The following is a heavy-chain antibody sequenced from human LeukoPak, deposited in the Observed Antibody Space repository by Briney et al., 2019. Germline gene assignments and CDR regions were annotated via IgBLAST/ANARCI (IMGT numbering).Heavy chain of an antibody. CDR3: AKGGCSGGSCYFDY. V-gene: IGHV3-30*18. Sequence: QTGGSLRLSCAASGFTFSSYGMHWVRQAPGKGLEWVEVISYDGSNKYYADSVKGRFTISRDNFKNTLYLQMNSLRAEDTAVYYCAKGGCSGGSCYFDYWGQGTLVTVSS. D-gene: IGHD2-15*01. CDR1: GFTFSSYG. J-gene: IGHJ4*02. CDR2: ISYDGSNK.